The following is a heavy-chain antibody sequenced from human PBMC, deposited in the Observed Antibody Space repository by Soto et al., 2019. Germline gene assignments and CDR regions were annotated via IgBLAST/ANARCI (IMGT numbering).Heavy chain of an antibody. CDR2: IYHSGST. V-gene: IGHV4-4*02. CDR3: ARDYMVRGVMRWFDP. CDR1: GGSISSSNW. D-gene: IGHD3-10*01. J-gene: IGHJ5*02. Sequence: QVQLQESGPGLVKPSWTLSLTCAVSGGSISSSNWWSWVRQPPGKGLEWIGEIYHSGSTNYNPSLKSRVTISVDKSKNQLSLKLSSVTAADTAVYYCARDYMVRGVMRWFDPWGQGTLVTVSS.